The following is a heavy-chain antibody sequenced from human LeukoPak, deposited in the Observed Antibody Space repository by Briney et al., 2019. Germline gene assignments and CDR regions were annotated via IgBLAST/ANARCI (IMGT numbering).Heavy chain of an antibody. CDR3: ARDRGDSH. CDR2: VIPSSGGT. D-gene: IGHD3-10*01. J-gene: IGHJ4*02. Sequence: GASVKVSCKASGYTFTDYYIIWVRQAPGQGLEWMGWVIPSSGGTGYAEKFQGRVTMTRDTSIDTAYMELSRLTSDDTAVYYCARDRGDSHWGQGTLVTVSS. V-gene: IGHV1-2*02. CDR1: GYTFTDYY.